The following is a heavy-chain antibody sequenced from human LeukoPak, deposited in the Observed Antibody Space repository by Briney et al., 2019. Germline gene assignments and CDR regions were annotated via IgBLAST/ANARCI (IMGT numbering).Heavy chain of an antibody. CDR1: GGSISSSNW. V-gene: IGHV4-4*02. CDR3: ARALYSSSWTGPYFDY. J-gene: IGHJ4*01. CDR2: IYHSGST. D-gene: IGHD6-13*01. Sequence: SETPSLTCAVSGGSISSSNWWSWLRQPPGKGLAWIGEIYHSGSTSYNPSRKSPITTSVDKSKNQFSLKLSSVTAADTAVYYCARALYSSSWTGPYFDYWGQGTMVTVSS.